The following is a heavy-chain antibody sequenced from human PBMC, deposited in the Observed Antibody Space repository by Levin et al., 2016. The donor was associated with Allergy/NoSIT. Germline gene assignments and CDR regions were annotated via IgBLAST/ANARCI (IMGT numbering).Heavy chain of an antibody. CDR2: IWYDGSNK. D-gene: IGHD6-6*01. J-gene: IGHJ6*02. Sequence: WIRQPPGKGLEWVAVIWYDGSNKYYADSVKGRFTISRDNSKNTLYLQMNSLRAEDTAVYYCAREARGYSSSSRGMDVWGQGTTVTVSS. CDR3: AREARGYSSSSRGMDV. V-gene: IGHV3-33*01.